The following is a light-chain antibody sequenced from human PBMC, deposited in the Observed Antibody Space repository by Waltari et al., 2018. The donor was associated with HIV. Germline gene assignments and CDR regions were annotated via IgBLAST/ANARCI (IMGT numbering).Light chain of an antibody. CDR3: QHYTSSFRT. V-gene: IGKV1-5*03. CDR2: RAS. CDR1: ENINTF. Sequence: DIQLTQSPSTLSVSVGDRVTITCRASENINTFLVWYQQKPGKAPRLLIFRASTLQNGVPSRFIGSGSGTDFTLPISSLQPDDFATYYCQHYTSSFRTFGQGTRVDMK. J-gene: IGKJ1*01.